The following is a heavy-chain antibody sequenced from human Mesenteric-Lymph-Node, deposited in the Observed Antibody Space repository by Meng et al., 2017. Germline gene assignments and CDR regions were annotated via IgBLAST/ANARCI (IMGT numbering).Heavy chain of an antibody. CDR1: GGSISSSSYY. D-gene: IGHD3-3*01. J-gene: IGHJ5*02. V-gene: IGHV4-39*07. Sequence: SETLSLTCTVSGGSISSSSYYWGWIRQPPGKGLEWIGSIYYSGSTYYNPSLKSRVTISVDTSKNQFSLKLSSVTAADTAVYYCARVLGDMASYDFWSGYYSAGWFDPWGQGTLVTVSS. CDR3: ARVLGDMASYDFWSGYYSAGWFDP. CDR2: IYYSGST.